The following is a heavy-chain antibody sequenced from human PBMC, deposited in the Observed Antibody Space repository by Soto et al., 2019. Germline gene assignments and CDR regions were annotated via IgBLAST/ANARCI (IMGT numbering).Heavy chain of an antibody. CDR3: ARVPDY. CDR1: GGSISSSSYY. J-gene: IGHJ4*02. CDR2: IYYSGST. V-gene: IGHV4-61*05. Sequence: PSETLSLTCTVSGGSISSSSYYWGWIRQPPGKGLEWIGYIYYSGSTNYNPSLKSRVTISVDRSKNQFSLKLSSVTAADTAVYYCARVPDYWDQGTLVTVSS.